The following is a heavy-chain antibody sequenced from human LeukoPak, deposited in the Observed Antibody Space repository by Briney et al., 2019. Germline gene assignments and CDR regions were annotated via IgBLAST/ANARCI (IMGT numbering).Heavy chain of an antibody. CDR3: ARRLVAVAGREFDY. Sequence: PSETLSLTCTVSGGSISSYYWSWIRQPPGKGLEWIGSIYYSGSTYYNPSLKSRVTISVDTSKNQFSLKLSSVTAADTAVYYCARRLVAVAGREFDYWGQGTLVTVSS. CDR1: GGSISSYY. D-gene: IGHD6-19*01. CDR2: IYYSGST. J-gene: IGHJ4*02. V-gene: IGHV4-59*05.